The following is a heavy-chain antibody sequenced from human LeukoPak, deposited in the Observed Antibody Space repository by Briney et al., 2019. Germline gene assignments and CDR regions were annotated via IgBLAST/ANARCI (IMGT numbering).Heavy chain of an antibody. V-gene: IGHV3-48*03. J-gene: IGHJ4*02. Sequence: GGSLRLSCAASGFIFSSYDMNWVRQAPGKGLEWVSYMSSSSSTIHYADSVKGRFTISRDNAKNSLYLQMSILRAEDTAFYYCARGSRQLRDCLTGIFDNWGQGTLVTVSS. CDR1: GFIFSSYD. CDR3: ARGSRQLRDCLTGIFDN. D-gene: IGHD6-13*01. CDR2: MSSSSSTI.